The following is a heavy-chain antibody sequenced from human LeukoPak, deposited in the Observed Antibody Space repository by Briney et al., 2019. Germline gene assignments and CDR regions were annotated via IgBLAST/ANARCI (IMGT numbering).Heavy chain of an antibody. Sequence: GGSLRLSCTASGFTFGDYAMSWVRQAPGKGLEWVGFIRSKASGGTTEYTASVKGRFTISRDDSKSIAYPQMNSLITEDTAVYYCTRGYSIDYWGQGTQVTVSS. CDR1: GFTFGDYA. CDR2: IRSKASGGTT. J-gene: IGHJ4*02. D-gene: IGHD4-11*01. V-gene: IGHV3-49*04. CDR3: TRGYSIDY.